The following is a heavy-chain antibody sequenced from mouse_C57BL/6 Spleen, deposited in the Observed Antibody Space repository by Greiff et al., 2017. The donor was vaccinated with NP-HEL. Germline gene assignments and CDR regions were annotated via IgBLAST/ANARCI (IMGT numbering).Heavy chain of an antibody. CDR3: ARDRDYYGSSYWYFDV. Sequence: EVKVVESGGGLVKPGGSLKLSCAASGFTFSSYAMSWVRQTPEKRLEWVATISDGGSYTYYPDNVKGRFTISRDNAKNNLYLQMSHLKSEYTAMYYCARDRDYYGSSYWYFDVWGTGTTVTVSS. CDR2: ISDGGSYT. D-gene: IGHD1-1*01. CDR1: GFTFSSYA. V-gene: IGHV5-4*01. J-gene: IGHJ1*03.